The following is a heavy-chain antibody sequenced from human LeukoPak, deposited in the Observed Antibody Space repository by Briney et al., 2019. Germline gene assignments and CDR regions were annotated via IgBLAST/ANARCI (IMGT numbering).Heavy chain of an antibody. V-gene: IGHV3-23*01. J-gene: IGHJ5*02. CDR1: GFTFSSYA. Sequence: PGGSLRLSCAASGFTFSSYAMSWVRQAPGKGLEWVSAISGSGGSTYYADSVKGRFTISRDNSKNTLYLQMNSLRAEDTAVYYCAKCHSSSWYWTWFDPWGQGTLVTVSS. CDR2: ISGSGGST. CDR3: AKCHSSSWYWTWFDP. D-gene: IGHD6-13*01.